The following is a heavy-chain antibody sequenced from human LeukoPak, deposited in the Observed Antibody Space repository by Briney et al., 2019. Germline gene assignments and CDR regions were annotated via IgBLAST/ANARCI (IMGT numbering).Heavy chain of an antibody. Sequence: GGSLRLSCAASGFTFSSYWMSWVRQGPGKGLEGVANINRDGSEEYYVGSVKGRFTISRDNAKNSLFLQMNSLSGEDTAVYYCARHYYGSGRIVDWGQGTLVTVSS. CDR1: GFTFSSYW. CDR3: ARHYYGSGRIVD. D-gene: IGHD3-10*01. J-gene: IGHJ4*02. CDR2: INRDGSEE. V-gene: IGHV3-7*01.